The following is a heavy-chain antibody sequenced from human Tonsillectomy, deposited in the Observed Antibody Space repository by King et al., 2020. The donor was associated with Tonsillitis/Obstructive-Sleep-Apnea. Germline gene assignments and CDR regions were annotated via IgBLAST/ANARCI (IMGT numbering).Heavy chain of an antibody. CDR3: AREYSSSWYDADY. CDR1: GYSFISYA. Sequence: MQLVQSGSELKKPGASVKVSCKASGYSFISYAMNWVRQAPGQGLEWMGWINTNTGNPTYAQGLTGRFVFSLDTSVSTAYLQISSLKAEDTAVYYCAREYSSSWYDADYWGQGTLVTVSS. V-gene: IGHV7-4-1*02. J-gene: IGHJ4*02. D-gene: IGHD6-13*01. CDR2: INTNTGNP.